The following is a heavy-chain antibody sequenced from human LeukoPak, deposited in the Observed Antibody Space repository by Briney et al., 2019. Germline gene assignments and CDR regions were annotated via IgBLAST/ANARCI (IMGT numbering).Heavy chain of an antibody. Sequence: ASVKVSCKXSXYTFTSYYMHWVRQAPGQGLEWMGVINPSGGSTSYAQKFQGRVTMTRDTSTSTVYMELSSLRSEDTAVYYCAGGEWELLPLDYWGQGTLVTVSS. J-gene: IGHJ4*02. CDR2: INPSGGST. CDR3: AGGEWELLPLDY. V-gene: IGHV1-46*01. D-gene: IGHD1-26*01. CDR1: XYTFTSYY.